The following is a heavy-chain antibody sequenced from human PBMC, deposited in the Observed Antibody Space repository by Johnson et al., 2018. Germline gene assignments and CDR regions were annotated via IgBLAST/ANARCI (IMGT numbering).Heavy chain of an antibody. V-gene: IGHV4-39*07. CDR2: IYYSGST. D-gene: IGHD1-26*01. CDR1: GGSISSSSYY. CDR3: ARGVGALPFDI. J-gene: IGHJ3*02. Sequence: QVQLQESGPGLVKPSETLSLTCSVSGGSISSSSYYWGWIRQPPGTGLEWIASIYYSGSTYYNPSLKSRVTISVDTSKNQFSLKLTSVTAADTAVFFCARGVGALPFDIWGQGTMVTVSS.